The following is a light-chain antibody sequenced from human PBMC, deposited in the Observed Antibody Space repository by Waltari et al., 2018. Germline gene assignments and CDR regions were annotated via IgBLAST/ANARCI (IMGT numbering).Light chain of an antibody. CDR3: MQALQTPYT. Sequence: DIVMTQSPLSLPVTPGEPASISCRSSQSLLHSNGKTFFDWYLQKPGQSPQLLIYLGSNRASGVPDRFSGSQSGTDFTLEISRVEAEDVGIYYCMQALQTPYTFGQGT. CDR1: QSLLHSNGKTF. J-gene: IGKJ2*01. V-gene: IGKV2-28*01. CDR2: LGS.